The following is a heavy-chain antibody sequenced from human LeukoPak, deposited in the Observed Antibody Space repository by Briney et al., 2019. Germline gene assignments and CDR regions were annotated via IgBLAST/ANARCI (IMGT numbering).Heavy chain of an antibody. V-gene: IGHV4-61*02. D-gene: IGHD3-22*01. CDR3: ARGPYYYDSSGNFDY. CDR2: IYTSGST. J-gene: IGHJ4*02. Sequence: SETLSLTCTVSGGSISSGSYYWNWIRQPAGKGLEWIGRIYTSGSTNYNPSLKSRVTISVDTSKNQFSLKLSSVTAADTAVYYCARGPYYYDSSGNFDYWGQGTLVTVSS. CDR1: GGSISSGSYY.